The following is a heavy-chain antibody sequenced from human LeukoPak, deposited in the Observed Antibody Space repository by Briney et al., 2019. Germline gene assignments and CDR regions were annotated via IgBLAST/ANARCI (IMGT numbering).Heavy chain of an antibody. Sequence: PGRSLRLSCAASGFTFDDYAMYWVRQAPGKGLEWVSGISWNSGSIGYADSVKGRFTISRDNAKNSLYLQMNSLRAEDMAVYYCAKGASHNYYYYMDVWGKGTTVTVSS. V-gene: IGHV3-9*03. CDR1: GFTFDDYA. J-gene: IGHJ6*03. CDR3: AKGASHNYYYYMDV. CDR2: ISWNSGSI.